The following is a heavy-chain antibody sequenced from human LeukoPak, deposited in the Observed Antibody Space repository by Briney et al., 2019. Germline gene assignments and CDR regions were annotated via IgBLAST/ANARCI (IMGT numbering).Heavy chain of an antibody. V-gene: IGHV3-7*04. CDR3: ARDRNPNYYDSSGYYHY. D-gene: IGHD3-22*01. CDR2: IKQDGSEK. J-gene: IGHJ4*02. Sequence: PGGSLRLSCAASGFTFSSYWMSWVRQAPGKGLEWVANIKQDGSEKYYVDSVEGRFTISRDNAKNSLYLQMNSLRAEDTAVYYCARDRNPNYYDSSGYYHYWGQGTLVTVSS. CDR1: GFTFSSYW.